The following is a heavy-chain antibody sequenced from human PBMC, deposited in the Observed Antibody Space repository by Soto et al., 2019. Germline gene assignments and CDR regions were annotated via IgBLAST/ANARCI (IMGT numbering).Heavy chain of an antibody. CDR1: GFTFSTYG. V-gene: IGHV3-33*06. D-gene: IGHD2-21*02. J-gene: IGHJ4*01. CDR3: VKDHCGGDCYSEPYFDF. CDR2: IWYDGSQK. Sequence: LRLSCAASGFTFSTYGMHWVRQAPGKGLEWMTVIWYDGSQKYYGDSVNGRFTISRDNSKNTVYLQMNSLRVEDTAVYYCVKDHCGGDCYSEPYFDFWG.